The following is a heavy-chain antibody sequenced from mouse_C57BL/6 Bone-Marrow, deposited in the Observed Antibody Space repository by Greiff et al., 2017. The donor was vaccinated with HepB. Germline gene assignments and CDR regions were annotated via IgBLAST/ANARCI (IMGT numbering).Heavy chain of an antibody. CDR2: IYPSDSET. CDR1: GYTFTSYW. D-gene: IGHD1-1*01. CDR3: ARSLEGTTVPYYFDY. V-gene: IGHV1-61*01. J-gene: IGHJ2*01. Sequence: QVQLKQPGAELVRPGSSVKLSCKASGYTFTSYWMDWVKQRPGQGLEWIGNIYPSDSETHYNQKFKDKATLTVDKSSSTAYMQLSSLTSEDSAVYYCARSLEGTTVPYYFDYWGQGTTLTVSS.